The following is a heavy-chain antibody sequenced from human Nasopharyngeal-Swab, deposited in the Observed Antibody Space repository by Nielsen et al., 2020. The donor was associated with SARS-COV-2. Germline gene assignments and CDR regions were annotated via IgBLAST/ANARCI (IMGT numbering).Heavy chain of an antibody. V-gene: IGHV3-21*01. Sequence: GESLKISCAASGFTFSSYSMSWVRQAPGKGLEWVSSISSGSSYIYYADSVKGRFTISRDNAKNSLYLQMNSLRAEDTAVYYCATFIGGNYYYYYMDVWGKGTTVTVSS. CDR1: GFTFSSYS. J-gene: IGHJ6*03. CDR2: ISSGSSYI. D-gene: IGHD2-15*01. CDR3: ATFIGGNYYYYYMDV.